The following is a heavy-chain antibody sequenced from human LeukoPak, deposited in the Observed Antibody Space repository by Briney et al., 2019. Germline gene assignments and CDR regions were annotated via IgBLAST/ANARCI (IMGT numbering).Heavy chain of an antibody. J-gene: IGHJ4*02. D-gene: IGHD3-10*02. CDR1: GFTFGDYA. CDR2: IRSKAYGGTT. Sequence: GGSLRPSCTASGFTFGDYAMSWFRQAPGKGLEWVGFIRSKAYGGTTEYAASVKGRFTISRDDSKSIAYLQMNSLKTEDTAVYYCTRDGNRYVVDYWGQGTLVTVSS. CDR3: TRDGNRYVVDY. V-gene: IGHV3-49*03.